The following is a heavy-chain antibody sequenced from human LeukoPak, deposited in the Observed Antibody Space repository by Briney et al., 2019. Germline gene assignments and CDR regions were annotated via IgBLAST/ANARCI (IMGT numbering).Heavy chain of an antibody. D-gene: IGHD6-19*01. CDR3: AKEGPIAVAAYFDY. V-gene: IGHV3-43*02. CDR2: ITGDGSST. CDR1: GFTFDDYA. J-gene: IGHJ4*02. Sequence: GGSLRLSCAASGFTFDDYAMHWVRQAPGKGLEWVSLITGDGSSTYYADSMKGRFTISRDNSENSLYLQMNSLRTEDTALYFCAKEGPIAVAAYFDYWGQGALVTVSS.